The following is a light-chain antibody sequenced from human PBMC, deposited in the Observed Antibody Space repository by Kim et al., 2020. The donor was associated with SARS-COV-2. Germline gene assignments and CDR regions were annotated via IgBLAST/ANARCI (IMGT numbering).Light chain of an antibody. V-gene: IGKV3D-15*01. CDR1: HSVTSN. CDR3: QQYNSWPPYT. CDR2: GAS. Sequence: SPGERATLSCRASHSVTSNLAWYQQKPGQAPRLLIYGASTRATGIPARFSGSGSGTEFTLTISSLQSEDFAVYYCQQYNSWPPYTFGQGTKLEIK. J-gene: IGKJ2*01.